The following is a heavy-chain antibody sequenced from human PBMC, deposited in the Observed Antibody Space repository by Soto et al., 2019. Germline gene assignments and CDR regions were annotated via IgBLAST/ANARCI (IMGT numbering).Heavy chain of an antibody. CDR3: AQSNVRSTSNYFDY. CDR1: GFTFSIYA. D-gene: IGHD1-26*01. CDR2: ISYSAGVT. Sequence: EVQLLESGGGLVQPGGSLRLSCAASGFTFSIYAMSWVRQAPGKGLEWVSTISYSAGVTYYADSVKGRFTISRDNSKNTLYLQLNSLRAEDTAVYYCAQSNVRSTSNYFDYWGQGTLVTVSS. V-gene: IGHV3-23*01. J-gene: IGHJ4*02.